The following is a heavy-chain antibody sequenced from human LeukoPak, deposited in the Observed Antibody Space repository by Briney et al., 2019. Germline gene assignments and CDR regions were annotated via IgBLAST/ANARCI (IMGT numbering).Heavy chain of an antibody. Sequence: ASVKVSCKASGYTFTGYYLHWVRQAPGQGLEWMGWINPNSGDTNYAQKFQGRVTMTRNTSVSTAYLDLSRLGSDDTAVYYCARPPTEYSGSYHFWGQGTLVTVSS. D-gene: IGHD3-10*01. J-gene: IGHJ4*02. CDR3: ARPPTEYSGSYHF. CDR2: INPNSGDT. V-gene: IGHV1-2*02. CDR1: GYTFTGYY.